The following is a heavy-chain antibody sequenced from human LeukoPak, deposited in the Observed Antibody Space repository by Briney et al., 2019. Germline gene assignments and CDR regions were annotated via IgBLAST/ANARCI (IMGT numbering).Heavy chain of an antibody. Sequence: GGSLRLSCAASGFTFSKYWMLWVRQAPGKGLESVSRINTDGTVTTYADSVKGRFTVSRDNADKTMFLQMNSVRDEDTAVYYCATKQWLAPPPDSWGQGTPVTVSS. CDR3: ATKQWLAPPPDS. V-gene: IGHV3-74*01. J-gene: IGHJ4*02. CDR1: GFTFSKYW. CDR2: INTDGTVT. D-gene: IGHD6-19*01.